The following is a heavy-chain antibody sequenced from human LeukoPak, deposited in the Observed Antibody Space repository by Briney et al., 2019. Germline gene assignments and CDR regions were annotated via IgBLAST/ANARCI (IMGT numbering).Heavy chain of an antibody. CDR2: IYTSGST. Sequence: PSGTLSLTCTVSGGSISSYYWSWIRQPPGKGLEWIGYIYTSGSTNYNPSLKSRVTISVDTSKNQFSLKLSSVTAADTAVYYCASWGCSGGSCSQDSWFDPWGQGTLVTVSS. CDR3: ASWGCSGGSCSQDSWFDP. CDR1: GGSISSYY. V-gene: IGHV4-4*09. J-gene: IGHJ5*02. D-gene: IGHD2-15*01.